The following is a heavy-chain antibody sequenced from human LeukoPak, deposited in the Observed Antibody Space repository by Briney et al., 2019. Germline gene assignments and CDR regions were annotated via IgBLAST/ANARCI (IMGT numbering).Heavy chain of an antibody. D-gene: IGHD3-10*02. CDR3: AELGITMIGGV. V-gene: IGHV3-48*03. J-gene: IGHJ6*04. CDR1: GFTFSSYE. Sequence: GGSLRLSCAASGFTFSSYEMNCVRQAPGKGLEWVSYIISGVITIYYADSVRGRFTLSRDNAKNSLYLQMNSLRAEDTAVYYCAELGITMIGGVWGKGTTVTISS. CDR2: IISGVITI.